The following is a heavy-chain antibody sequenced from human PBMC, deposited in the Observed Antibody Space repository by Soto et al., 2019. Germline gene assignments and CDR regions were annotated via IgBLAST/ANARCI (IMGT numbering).Heavy chain of an antibody. CDR3: ARVPSSGSYYDY. D-gene: IGHD1-26*01. V-gene: IGHV1-69*13. Sequence: SVKVSCKASGGTSSSYAISWVRQAPGQGLEWMGGIIPIFGTANYAQKFQGRVTITADESTSTAYMELSSLRSEDTAVYYCARVPSSGSYYDYWGQGTLVTVSS. CDR2: IIPIFGTA. CDR1: GGTSSSYA. J-gene: IGHJ4*02.